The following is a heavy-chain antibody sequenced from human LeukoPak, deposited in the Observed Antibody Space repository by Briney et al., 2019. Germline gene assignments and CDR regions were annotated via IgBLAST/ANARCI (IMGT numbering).Heavy chain of an antibody. CDR3: AKGRIVVVPAARSWFDP. CDR2: TSGSGTRT. Sequence: PGGSLRLSCAASGFTFTNYAMSWVRQAPGKGLEWVSATSGSGTRTYYADSVKGRFTISRDNSKNTLYLQMNSLRAEDTAVYYCAKGRIVVVPAARSWFDPWGQGTLVTVSS. D-gene: IGHD2-2*01. J-gene: IGHJ5*02. CDR1: GFTFTNYA. V-gene: IGHV3-23*01.